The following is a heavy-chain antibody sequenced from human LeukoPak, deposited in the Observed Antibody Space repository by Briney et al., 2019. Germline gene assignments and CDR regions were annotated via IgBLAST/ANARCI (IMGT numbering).Heavy chain of an antibody. V-gene: IGHV1-2*02. CDR3: AREGMRTAMDTYYFDY. Sequence: ASVRVSCKASGYSLTGYFMHWVRQAPGQGLEWMGCINPNSGGTNYAERFQGRVTMTRDTSISTVYMALNWLRLDDTAVYYCAREGMRTAMDTYYFDYWGQGSLVTVSS. D-gene: IGHD2-21*02. CDR1: GYSLTGYF. J-gene: IGHJ4*02. CDR2: INPNSGGT.